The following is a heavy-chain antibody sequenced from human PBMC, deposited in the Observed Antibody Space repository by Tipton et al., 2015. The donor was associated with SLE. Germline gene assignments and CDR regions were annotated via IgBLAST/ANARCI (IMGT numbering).Heavy chain of an antibody. CDR3: AGTWLHLVS. V-gene: IGHV4-31*11. J-gene: IGHJ4*02. Sequence: LRLSCAVSRVSMNSGAYYWTWIRQLPGQGLEFIGYIFYTGGTYYNPSLKGRVVISMDTSKNHFYLNLTSVTAADTAVYYCAGTWLHLVSWGQGILVTVSS. D-gene: IGHD5-12*01. CDR2: IFYTGGT. CDR1: RVSMNSGAYY.